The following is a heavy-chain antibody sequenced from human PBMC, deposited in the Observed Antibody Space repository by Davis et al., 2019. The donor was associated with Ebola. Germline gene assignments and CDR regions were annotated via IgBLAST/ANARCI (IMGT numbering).Heavy chain of an antibody. J-gene: IGHJ4*02. CDR2: IDPDGRSA. CDR3: ARDFDFWSNY. Sequence: PGGSLRLSCAASEFAFSSYWMHWVRQGPGKGLVWVSRIDPDGRSAHYADSVKGRFTISRDNAKNTLFLQMNSLRAEDTAVYYCARDFDFWSNYWGQGTLVTVSS. D-gene: IGHD3-3*01. V-gene: IGHV3-74*01. CDR1: EFAFSSYW.